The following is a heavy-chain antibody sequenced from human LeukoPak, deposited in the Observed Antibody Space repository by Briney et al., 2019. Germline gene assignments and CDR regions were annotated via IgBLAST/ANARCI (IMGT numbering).Heavy chain of an antibody. CDR3: ARGLPVVPAADY. CDR2: ISWNSGSI. D-gene: IGHD2-8*02. V-gene: IGHV3-9*01. J-gene: IGHJ4*02. CDR1: GFTFDDYA. Sequence: GRSLRLSCAASGFTFDDYAMHWVRQAPGKGLEWVSGISWNSGSIGYADSVKGRFTISRDNAKNSLYLQMNSLRAEDTAVYYCARGLPVVPAADYWGQGTLVTVSS.